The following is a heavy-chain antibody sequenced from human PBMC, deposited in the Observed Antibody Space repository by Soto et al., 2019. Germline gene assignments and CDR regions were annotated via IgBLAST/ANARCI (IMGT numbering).Heavy chain of an antibody. D-gene: IGHD6-19*01. Sequence: GGSLRLSCAASGFTFSSYAMSWVRQAPGKGLEWVSAISGSGGSTYYADSVKGRFTISRDNSKNTLYLQMNSLRAEDTAVYYCAKDLGDSSGGGGYYYGMDVWGQGTTVTVSS. CDR1: GFTFSSYA. J-gene: IGHJ6*02. CDR2: ISGSGGST. CDR3: AKDLGDSSGGGGYYYGMDV. V-gene: IGHV3-23*01.